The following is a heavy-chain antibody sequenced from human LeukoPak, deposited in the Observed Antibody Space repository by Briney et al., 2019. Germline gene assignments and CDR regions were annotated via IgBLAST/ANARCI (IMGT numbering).Heavy chain of an antibody. CDR1: GFTFSSYW. CDR3: ARGQDYYDSSGYPR. D-gene: IGHD3-22*01. Sequence: GGSLRLSCAASGFTFSSYWMSWVRQAPGKGLEWVANIKQDGSEKYYVDSVKGRFTISRDNAKNSLYLQMNSLRAEDTAVYYCARGQDYYDSSGYPRWGQGTLVTVSS. CDR2: IKQDGSEK. V-gene: IGHV3-7*01. J-gene: IGHJ4*02.